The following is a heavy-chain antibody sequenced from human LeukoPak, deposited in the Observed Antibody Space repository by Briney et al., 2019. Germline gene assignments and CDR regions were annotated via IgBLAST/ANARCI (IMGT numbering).Heavy chain of an antibody. CDR2: ISAYNGNT. CDR1: GYTFNSYG. Sequence: ASVKVSCKASGYTFNSYGISWVRQAPGQGLEWMGWISAYNGNTNYAQNLQGRVTMTTDASTSTTYMELGSLTSDDTAVYYCARDVGWLTIGVAGYYYYMDVWGKGTTVTVSS. D-gene: IGHD2-21*01. J-gene: IGHJ6*03. V-gene: IGHV1-18*01. CDR3: ARDVGWLTIGVAGYYYYMDV.